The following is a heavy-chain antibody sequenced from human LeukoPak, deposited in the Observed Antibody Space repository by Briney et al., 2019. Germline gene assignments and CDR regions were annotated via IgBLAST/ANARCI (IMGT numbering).Heavy chain of an antibody. V-gene: IGHV4-59*01. CDR1: GGSISSYY. Sequence: SETLSLTCTVSGGSISSYYWRWIRQPPGKGLEWIGYIYYSGSTNYNPSLKSRVTISVDTSKNQFSLKLSSVTAADTAVYYCARAGNYYDSSGYLDYWGQGTLVTVSS. J-gene: IGHJ4*02. CDR2: IYYSGST. D-gene: IGHD3-22*01. CDR3: ARAGNYYDSSGYLDY.